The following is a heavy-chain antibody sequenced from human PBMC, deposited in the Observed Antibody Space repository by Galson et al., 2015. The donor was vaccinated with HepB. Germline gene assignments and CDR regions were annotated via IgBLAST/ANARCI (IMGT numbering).Heavy chain of an antibody. CDR2: ISTYTGNT. V-gene: IGHV1-18*01. CDR3: AREGRLGELSSFDY. D-gene: IGHD3-16*02. CDR1: GYTFISYG. J-gene: IGHJ4*02. Sequence: SVKVSCKASGYTFISYGISWVRQAPGQGPEWMGWISTYTGNTNYAQKVQDRVTMTTDTSTTTAYMELRSLRFDDTAVYYCAREGRLGELSSFDYWGQGTLVTVSS.